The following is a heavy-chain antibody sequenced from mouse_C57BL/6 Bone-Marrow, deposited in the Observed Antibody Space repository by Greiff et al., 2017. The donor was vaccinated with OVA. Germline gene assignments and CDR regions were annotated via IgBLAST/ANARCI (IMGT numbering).Heavy chain of an antibody. Sequence: VQLQQSGTVLARPGASVKMSCKTSGYTFTSYWMHWVKQRPGQGLEWIGAIYPGNSDTSYNQKFKGKAKLTAVTSASTAYMELSSLTNEDSAVYYWTRNGNYEGYAMDYWGQGTSGTVSS. V-gene: IGHV1-5*01. CDR1: GYTFTSYW. CDR3: TRNGNYEGYAMDY. J-gene: IGHJ4*01. D-gene: IGHD2-1*01. CDR2: IYPGNSDT.